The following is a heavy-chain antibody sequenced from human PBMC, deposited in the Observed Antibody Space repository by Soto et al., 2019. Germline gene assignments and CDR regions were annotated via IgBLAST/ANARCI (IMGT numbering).Heavy chain of an antibody. CDR3: AREYCSSTSCWFDP. D-gene: IGHD2-2*01. V-gene: IGHV1-18*04. J-gene: IGHJ5*02. CDR1: GYTFTSYG. Sequence: RASVKVSCKASGYTFTSYGISWVRQAPGQGLEWMGWISAYNGNTNYAQKLQGRVTMTTDTSTSTAYMELRSLRSDDTAVYYCAREYCSSTSCWFDPWGQGTLVTVSS. CDR2: ISAYNGNT.